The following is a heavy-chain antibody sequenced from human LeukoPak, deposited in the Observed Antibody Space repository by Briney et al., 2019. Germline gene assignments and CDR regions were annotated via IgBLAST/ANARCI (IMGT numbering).Heavy chain of an antibody. CDR3: ARVGDYYGSGSYYNKAYYMDV. CDR2: IIPILGTA. CDR1: GGTFNSYG. Sequence: SVKVSCKASGGTFNSYGIIWVRQAPGQGLEWMGGIIPILGTANYAQKFQGRVTISADKSTSTAYMELSSLRSEDTAVYYCARVGDYYGSGSYYNKAYYMDVWGKGTTVTISS. V-gene: IGHV1-69*10. J-gene: IGHJ6*03. D-gene: IGHD3-10*01.